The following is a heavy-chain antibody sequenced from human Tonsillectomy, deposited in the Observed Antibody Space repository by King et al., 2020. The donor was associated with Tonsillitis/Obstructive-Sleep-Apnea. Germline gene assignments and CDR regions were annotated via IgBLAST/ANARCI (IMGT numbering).Heavy chain of an antibody. CDR2: ISDSGGST. Sequence: VQLVESGGGSVQPGGSLRLSCAASRFTFNTYALTWVRQAPGKGLEWGSGISDSGGSTYYADSVKGRFTISRDNSKNTLYLQMNSLRAEDTAVYYCAKNAAAATYYMDVWGKGTTVTVSS. D-gene: IGHD2-2*01. V-gene: IGHV3-23*04. CDR1: RFTFNTYA. CDR3: AKNAAAATYYMDV. J-gene: IGHJ6*03.